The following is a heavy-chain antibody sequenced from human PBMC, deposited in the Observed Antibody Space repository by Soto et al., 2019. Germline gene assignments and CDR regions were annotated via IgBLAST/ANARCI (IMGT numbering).Heavy chain of an antibody. D-gene: IGHD3-16*01. J-gene: IGHJ6*02. CDR2: IDPIDSYT. CDR1: GYSFTSYW. CDR3: SRRAHMSRRGETFSYYYYGMDV. V-gene: IGHV5-10-1*01. Sequence: GESLKISCKGSGYSFTSYWISWVRQMPGKGLEWMGRIDPIDSYTNYSPSFQGHVTISADKSISTAYLQWSSLKASDTAMYYCSRRAHMSRRGETFSYYYYGMDVWGQGTTVTVSS.